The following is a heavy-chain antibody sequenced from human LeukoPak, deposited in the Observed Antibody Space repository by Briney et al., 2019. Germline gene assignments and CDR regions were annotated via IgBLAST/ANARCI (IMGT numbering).Heavy chain of an antibody. D-gene: IGHD1-26*01. CDR2: ISSSGSTV. J-gene: IGHJ4*02. Sequence: GGSLRLSCAASGFTFSNYEMNWVRQAPGKELEWVSTISSSGSTVYYADSVKGRFTISRDNAKKSLSLQMNSLRAEGTAVYYCATGGNSLAYWGQGTLVTVSS. CDR1: GFTFSNYE. V-gene: IGHV3-48*03. CDR3: ATGGNSLAY.